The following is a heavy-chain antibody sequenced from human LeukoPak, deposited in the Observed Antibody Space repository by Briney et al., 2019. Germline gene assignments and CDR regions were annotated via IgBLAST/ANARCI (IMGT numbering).Heavy chain of an antibody. J-gene: IGHJ4*02. CDR2: VSESGGST. CDR1: GFTFTTYA. Sequence: PGGSLRLSCVASGFTFTTYAMGWVRQVPGKGLEWVSSVSESGGSTYYADSVKHRFTISRDNTKNLLYLEMNSLRAEDTAMYFCVRDVGAVRGEVYFDYWGQGTLVTVSS. V-gene: IGHV3-23*01. CDR3: VRDVGAVRGEVYFDY. D-gene: IGHD3-10*01.